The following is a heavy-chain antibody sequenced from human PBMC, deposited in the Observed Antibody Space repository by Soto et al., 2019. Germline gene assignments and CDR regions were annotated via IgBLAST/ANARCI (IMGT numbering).Heavy chain of an antibody. Sequence: DSVKGRFTISRDNSKNTLYLQMSSLRAEETAVYYCPKDRWVRQLRSYFDYWGQGTLVTVSS. CDR3: PKDRWVRQLRSYFDY. V-gene: IGHV3-30*02. J-gene: IGHJ4*02. D-gene: IGHD4-17*01.